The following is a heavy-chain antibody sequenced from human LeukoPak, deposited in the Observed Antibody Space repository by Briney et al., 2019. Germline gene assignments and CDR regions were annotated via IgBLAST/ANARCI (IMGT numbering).Heavy chain of an antibody. D-gene: IGHD3-10*01. J-gene: IGHJ5*02. Sequence: GGSLRLSCAASGVNFGGFAVAWVRQTPGRGLEWVSGILASGTTYYADSVKGRFTISRDNSNNILFLQMNSLRVDDTAVYFCAKDLSFGDGRWEFDPWGPGTLVTV. V-gene: IGHV3-23*01. CDR3: AKDLSFGDGRWEFDP. CDR1: GVNFGGFA. CDR2: ILASGTT.